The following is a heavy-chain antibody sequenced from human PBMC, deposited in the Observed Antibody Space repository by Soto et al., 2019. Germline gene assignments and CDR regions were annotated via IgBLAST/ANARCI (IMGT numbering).Heavy chain of an antibody. J-gene: IGHJ6*02. CDR3: AKGGEYSSSSGRYYYGMDV. CDR1: GFTFSSYA. CDR2: ISGSGGST. D-gene: IGHD6-6*01. V-gene: IGHV3-23*01. Sequence: SLRLSCAASGFTFSSYAMSWVRQAPGKGLEWVSAISGSGGSTYYADSVKGRFTISRDNSKNTLYLQMNSLRAEDTAVYYCAKGGEYSSSSGRYYYGMDVWGQGTTVTVSS.